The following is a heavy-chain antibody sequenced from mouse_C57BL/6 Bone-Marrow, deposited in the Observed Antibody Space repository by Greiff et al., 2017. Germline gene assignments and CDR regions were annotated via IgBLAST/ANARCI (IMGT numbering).Heavy chain of an antibody. J-gene: IGHJ4*01. D-gene: IGHD1-1*01. CDR2: IDPSDSYT. CDR1: GYTFTSYW. Sequence: QVQLQQPGAELVRPGTSVKLSCKASGYTFTSYWMHWVKQRPGQGLEWIGVIDPSDSYTNYNQKFKGKATLTVDTSSSTAYMQLSSLTSEDSAVYYCVRGRRCYYAMDYWGQGTSVTVSS. V-gene: IGHV1-59*01. CDR3: VRGRRCYYAMDY.